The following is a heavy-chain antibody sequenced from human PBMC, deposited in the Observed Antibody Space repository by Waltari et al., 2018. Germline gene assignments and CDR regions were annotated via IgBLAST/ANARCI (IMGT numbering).Heavy chain of an antibody. Sequence: QVQLVQSGAEVKKPGSSVKVSCKASGGTFSRYAISWVRQAPGQGLEWMGRIIPILGIANYAQKFQGRVTITADKSTSTAYMELSSLRSEDTAVYYCARELAARRYYYGMDVWGQGTTVTVSS. J-gene: IGHJ6*02. V-gene: IGHV1-69*09. CDR1: GGTFSRYA. CDR3: ARELAARRYYYGMDV. D-gene: IGHD6-6*01. CDR2: IIPILGIA.